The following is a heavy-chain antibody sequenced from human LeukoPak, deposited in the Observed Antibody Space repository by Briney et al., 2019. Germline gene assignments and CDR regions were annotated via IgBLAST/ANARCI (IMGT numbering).Heavy chain of an antibody. CDR2: IYPGDSNI. J-gene: IGHJ3*02. V-gene: IGHV5-51*01. CDR3: AAMVREGAFDI. Sequence: GESLKISCKGSGYSFTTYWIGWVRQMPGKGLEWMGIIYPGDSNIRYSPSFQGQVTISADKSISTAYLQWSSLKASDTAMYYCAAMVREGAFDIWGQGTMVTVSS. D-gene: IGHD3-10*01. CDR1: GYSFTTYW.